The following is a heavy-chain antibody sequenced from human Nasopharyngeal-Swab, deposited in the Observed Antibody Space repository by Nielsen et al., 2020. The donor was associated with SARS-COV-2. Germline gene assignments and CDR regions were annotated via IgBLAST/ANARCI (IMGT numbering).Heavy chain of an antibody. CDR3: ARGDHYDYPNYWYFDL. J-gene: IGHJ2*01. CDR2: IIPIFGTA. D-gene: IGHD3-16*01. V-gene: IGHV1-69*13. CDR1: GGTFSSYA. Sequence: SVKVSCKASGGTFSSYAISWVRQAPGQGLEWMGGIIPIFGTANYAQKFQGRVTITADESTSTAYMELSSLRSEDTAVYYCARGDHYDYPNYWYFDLWGRGTLVTVSS.